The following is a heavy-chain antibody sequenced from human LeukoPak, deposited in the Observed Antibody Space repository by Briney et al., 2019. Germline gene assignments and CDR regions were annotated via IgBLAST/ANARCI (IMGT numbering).Heavy chain of an antibody. CDR2: IYYGGST. Sequence: SETLSLTCTVYGGSISSSDYYWGWIRQPPGKGLEWIGRIYYGGSTYYNPSLKSRVTISVGTSMNQFSLKLSFVTTADTAVYYCARALGYCSGGSCTRGYNWFDPWGQGTLVTVPS. V-gene: IGHV4-39*01. D-gene: IGHD2-15*01. CDR3: ARALGYCSGGSCTRGYNWFDP. CDR1: GGSISSSDYY. J-gene: IGHJ5*02.